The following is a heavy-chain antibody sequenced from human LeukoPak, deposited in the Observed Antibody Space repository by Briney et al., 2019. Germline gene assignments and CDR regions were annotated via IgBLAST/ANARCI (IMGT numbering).Heavy chain of an antibody. J-gene: IGHJ4*02. CDR3: AKLGGYYGSGSQYYFDY. D-gene: IGHD3-10*01. V-gene: IGHV3-53*01. Sequence: GGSLRLTCAASGFTVSSNYMSWVRQAPGKGLECVSVIGSDGRTYYANSVKGRFTISRDISKNMLYLQMNSLRAEDTAVYYCAKLGGYYGSGSQYYFDYWGQGTLVTVSS. CDR1: GFTVSSNY. CDR2: IGSDGRT.